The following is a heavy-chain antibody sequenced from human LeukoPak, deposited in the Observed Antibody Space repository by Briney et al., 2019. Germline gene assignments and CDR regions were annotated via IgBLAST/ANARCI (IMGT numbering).Heavy chain of an antibody. CDR3: TRRDDYVWGSYRSPEGFDY. J-gene: IGHJ4*02. V-gene: IGHV3-73*01. Sequence: GGSLRLSCAASGFTFSGSAMHWVRQASGKGLEWVGRIRSKANSYATAYAASVKGRFTISRDDSKNTAYLQMNSLKTEDTAVYYCTRRDDYVWGSYRSPEGFDYWGQGTLVTVSS. CDR2: IRSKANSYAT. CDR1: GFTFSGSA. D-gene: IGHD3-16*02.